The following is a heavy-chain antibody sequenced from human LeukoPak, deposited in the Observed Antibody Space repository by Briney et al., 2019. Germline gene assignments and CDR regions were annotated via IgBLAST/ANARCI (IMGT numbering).Heavy chain of an antibody. D-gene: IGHD3-22*01. J-gene: IGHJ4*02. Sequence: ASVKVSCKASGYTFTSYGISWVRQAPGQGLEWMGWISAYNGNTNYAQKLQGRVTMTTDTSTSTAYMELRSLRSDDTAVYYCARAAENYYDSSGYYYGQRTDLDYWGQGTLVTVSS. CDR2: ISAYNGNT. CDR3: ARAAENYYDSSGYYYGQRTDLDY. V-gene: IGHV1-18*01. CDR1: GYTFTSYG.